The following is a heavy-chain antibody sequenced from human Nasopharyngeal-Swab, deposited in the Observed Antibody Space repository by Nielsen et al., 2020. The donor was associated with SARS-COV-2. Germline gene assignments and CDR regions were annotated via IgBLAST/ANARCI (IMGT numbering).Heavy chain of an antibody. V-gene: IGHV1-2*05. CDR2: INPNSGGT. D-gene: IGHD2-21*01. CDR1: GYTFTSYD. J-gene: IGHJ6*02. CDR3: ARDGDIGGMDV. Sequence: ASVKVSCKASGYTFTSYDINWVRQASGQGLEWMGRINPNSGGTNYAQKFQGRVTMTRDTSISTAYMELSRLRSDDTVVYYCARDGDIGGMDVWGQGTTVTVSS.